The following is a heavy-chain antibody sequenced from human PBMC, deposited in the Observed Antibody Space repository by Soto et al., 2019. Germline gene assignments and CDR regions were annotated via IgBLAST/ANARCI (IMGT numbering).Heavy chain of an antibody. CDR1: VYSFTSYW. J-gene: IGHJ6*02. CDR2: IDPSDSYT. CDR3: ARTTESSSSHYYYYGMDV. V-gene: IGHV5-10-1*01. Sequence: GESLKISCKGSVYSFTSYWISWVRQMPGKGLERMGRIDPSDSYTNYSPSFQGHVTISADKSISTAYLQWSSLKASDTAMYYCARTTESSSSHYYYYGMDVWGQGTTVTVSS. D-gene: IGHD6-6*01.